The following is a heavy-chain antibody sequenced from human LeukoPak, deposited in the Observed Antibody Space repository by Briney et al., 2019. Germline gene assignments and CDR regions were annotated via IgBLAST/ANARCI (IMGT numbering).Heavy chain of an antibody. Sequence: ASVKVSCKASGYILTSYDINWVRQATGQGLEWMGWMNPNSGNIVYAQKFLGRVSMTADTATSTAYMELRSLTSDDTAMYYCARSGRGTYYYFDLWGQGTLVTVSS. J-gene: IGHJ4*02. V-gene: IGHV1-8*02. CDR2: MNPNSGNI. CDR1: GYILTSYD. CDR3: ARSGRGTYYYFDL. D-gene: IGHD5-12*01.